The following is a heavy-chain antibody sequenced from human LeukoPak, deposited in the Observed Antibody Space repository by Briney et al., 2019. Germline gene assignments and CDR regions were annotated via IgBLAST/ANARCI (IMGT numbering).Heavy chain of an antibody. CDR1: GFTFSSSW. CDR2: IKHDGSEK. Sequence: GGSLRLSCVASGFTFSSSWMSWVRQAPGKGLEWLTNIKHDGSEKFYVDSVKGRFTISRDNARNSLYLQMDSLRGDDTAVYYCTRDRYGDWGQGTPVTVSS. D-gene: IGHD5-18*01. V-gene: IGHV3-7*05. CDR3: TRDRYGD. J-gene: IGHJ4*02.